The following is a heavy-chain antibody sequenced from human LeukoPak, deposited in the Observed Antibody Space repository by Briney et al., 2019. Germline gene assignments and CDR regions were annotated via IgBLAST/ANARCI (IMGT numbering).Heavy chain of an antibody. J-gene: IGHJ6*03. CDR1: GFTFSSYA. Sequence: PGGSLRLSCAASGFTFSSYAMHWVRQAPGKGLEYVSVISSNGGSTYYANSVKGRFTISRDNSKNTLYLQMGSLRAEDMAVYYCARGPLTQYYYYYYYMDVWGKGTTVTVSS. CDR2: ISSNGGST. V-gene: IGHV3-64*01. D-gene: IGHD4/OR15-4a*01. CDR3: ARGPLTQYYYYYYYMDV.